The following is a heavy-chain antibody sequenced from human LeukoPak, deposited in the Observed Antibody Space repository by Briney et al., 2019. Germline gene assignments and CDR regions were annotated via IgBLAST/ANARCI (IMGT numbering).Heavy chain of an antibody. J-gene: IGHJ4*02. CDR2: INPNSGGT. CDR3: ARPCSSTSCYQY. CDR1: GYTFTGYY. D-gene: IGHD2-2*01. V-gene: IGHV1-2*02. Sequence: GASVKVSCKASGYTFTGYYMHWVRQAPGQGREWMGWINPNSGGTNYAQKFEGRATMTRDTSISTAYMELSRLRSDDSAEYYCARPCSSTSCYQYWGQGTLVTVSS.